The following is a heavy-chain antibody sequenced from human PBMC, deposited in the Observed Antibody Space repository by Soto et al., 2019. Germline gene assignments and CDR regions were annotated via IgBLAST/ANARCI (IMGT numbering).Heavy chain of an antibody. V-gene: IGHV4-34*01. CDR3: ASSLGIGWYFDL. Sequence: VQLQQWGAGLLKPSETLSLTCAVYGGSFSGYYWSWIRQPPGKGLEWIGEINHSGSTNYNPSLKSRVTISVDTSKNQFSLKLSSVTAADTAVYYCASSLGIGWYFDLWGRGTLVTVSS. D-gene: IGHD3-16*01. J-gene: IGHJ2*01. CDR2: INHSGST. CDR1: GGSFSGYY.